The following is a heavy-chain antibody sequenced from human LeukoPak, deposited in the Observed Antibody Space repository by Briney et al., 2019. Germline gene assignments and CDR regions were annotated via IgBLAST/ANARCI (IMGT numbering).Heavy chain of an antibody. D-gene: IGHD5-18*01. CDR1: GGSISSSSYY. Sequence: SETLSLTCTVSGGSISSSSYYWGWIRQPPGKGLEWIGSIYYSGSTYYNPSLKSRVTISVDTSKNQFSLKLSSVTAADTAVYYCASTDTAMYYFDYWGQGTLVTVSS. V-gene: IGHV4-39*07. CDR3: ASTDTAMYYFDY. J-gene: IGHJ4*02. CDR2: IYYSGST.